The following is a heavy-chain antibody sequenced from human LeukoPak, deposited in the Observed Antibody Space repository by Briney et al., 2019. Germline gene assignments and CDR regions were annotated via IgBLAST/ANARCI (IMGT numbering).Heavy chain of an antibody. Sequence: SETLSLTCIVSGGSISGSSYYWGWIRQPPGKGLEWIGSIYYTGNTYYNPSLKSRVSISVDTSKDQFSLKLNSVTAADTAVFYCARQGDGYTEDYWGQGTLVTVSS. D-gene: IGHD5-12*01. CDR3: ARQGDGYTEDY. V-gene: IGHV4-39*01. J-gene: IGHJ4*01. CDR2: IYYTGNT. CDR1: GGSISGSSYY.